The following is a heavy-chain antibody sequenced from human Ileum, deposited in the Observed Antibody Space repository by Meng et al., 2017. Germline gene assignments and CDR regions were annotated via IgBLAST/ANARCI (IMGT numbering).Heavy chain of an antibody. CDR1: GFSFSDSS. J-gene: IGHJ4*02. D-gene: IGHD6-13*01. CDR3: TRLYSAG. Sequence: ELQLGEAGGGLVQPGGALKLACAGSGFSFSDSSMHWVRQASGKGLEWVGHIRSKANNYATAYAASVKGRFTISRDESKNTAYLQMSSLKTEDTAVYYCTRLYSAGWGQGTLVTVSS. V-gene: IGHV3-73*02. CDR2: IRSKANNYAT.